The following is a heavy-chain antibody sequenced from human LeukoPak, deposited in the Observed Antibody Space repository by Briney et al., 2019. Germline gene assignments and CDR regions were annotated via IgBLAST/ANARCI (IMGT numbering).Heavy chain of an antibody. CDR3: ARSGVAPIIQLASPFDY. Sequence: ASVKVSCKASGYTFTSYYMHWVRQAPGQGLEWMGIINPSGGSTSYAQKFQGRVTMTRDTSTSTVYMELSSLRSEDTAVYYCARSGVAPIIQLASPFDYWGQGTLVTVSS. CDR1: GYTFTSYY. J-gene: IGHJ4*02. V-gene: IGHV1-46*01. D-gene: IGHD3-3*01. CDR2: INPSGGST.